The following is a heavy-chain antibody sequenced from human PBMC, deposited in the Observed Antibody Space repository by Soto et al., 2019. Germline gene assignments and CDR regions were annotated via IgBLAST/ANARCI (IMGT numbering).Heavy chain of an antibody. Sequence: EVQVVESGGGLVQPGGSLRLSCAASGFTFDDYAMHWVRQAPGKGLEWVSGISANGRRIGYADSVKGRFTISRDNAKNSLHLQMNSLRPEDTALYSCTKDTYAGYCDTTTCSVGAMDVWGPGTTVTVSS. D-gene: IGHD2-2*01. CDR3: TKDTYAGYCDTTTCSVGAMDV. CDR2: ISANGRRI. V-gene: IGHV3-9*01. CDR1: GFTFDDYA. J-gene: IGHJ6*02.